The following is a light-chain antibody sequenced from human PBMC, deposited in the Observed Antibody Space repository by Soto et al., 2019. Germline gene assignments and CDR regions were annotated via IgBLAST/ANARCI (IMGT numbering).Light chain of an antibody. Sequence: EKVMTHSPTTLSVSPGERDTLSCRASENIKNRLARYQQKPGQGPRLLIYDAFTRATDIPARFSGSAFGTEFTLTISSLQSEASAFYYRQQYDDWPLTLGGGTKVDIK. J-gene: IGKJ4*01. V-gene: IGKV3-15*01. CDR1: ENIKNR. CDR3: QQYDDWPLT. CDR2: DAF.